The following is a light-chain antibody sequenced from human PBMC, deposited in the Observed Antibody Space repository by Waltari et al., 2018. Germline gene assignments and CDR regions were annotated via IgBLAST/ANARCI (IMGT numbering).Light chain of an antibody. J-gene: IGKJ2*01. Sequence: AIRMTQSPSSLSASTGDRVTITCRASQSVSTYLAWYQQKPGKAPKLLIYAASTLQRGVPSRFSGSGSGTEFTLTVSNLQPDDYATYYCQQYNSYPYTFGQGTKLEIK. CDR2: AAS. CDR1: QSVSTY. V-gene: IGKV1-8*01. CDR3: QQYNSYPYT.